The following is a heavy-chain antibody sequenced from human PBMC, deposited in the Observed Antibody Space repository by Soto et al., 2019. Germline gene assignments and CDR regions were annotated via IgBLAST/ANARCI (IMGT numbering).Heavy chain of an antibody. J-gene: IGHJ6*02. D-gene: IGHD1-1*01. CDR2: ISAGTSTI. Sequence: PGGSLRLSCAASGFKFSAYAMNWVRQAPGKGLEWVSLISAGTSTIYYADSVQGRFTVSRDNSKNTLYLQMNNLTPEDTALYYCSKEGPGMGETGYYYYFTMDAWGQGTPVTVSS. CDR1: GFKFSAYA. CDR3: SKEGPGMGETGYYYYFTMDA. V-gene: IGHV3-23*01.